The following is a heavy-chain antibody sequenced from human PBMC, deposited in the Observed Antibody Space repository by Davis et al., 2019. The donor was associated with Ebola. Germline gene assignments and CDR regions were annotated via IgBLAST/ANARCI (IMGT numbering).Heavy chain of an antibody. J-gene: IGHJ4*02. Sequence: ASVKVSCKASGYTFGNYDINWVRQAPGQGLEWMGRISAYNGNTNYAQKLQGRVTMTTDTSTSTAYMELRSLRSDDTAVYYCARGTQLERRRFLDYWGQGTLVTVSS. V-gene: IGHV1-18*04. CDR1: GYTFGNYD. CDR2: ISAYNGNT. D-gene: IGHD1-1*01. CDR3: ARGTQLERRRFLDY.